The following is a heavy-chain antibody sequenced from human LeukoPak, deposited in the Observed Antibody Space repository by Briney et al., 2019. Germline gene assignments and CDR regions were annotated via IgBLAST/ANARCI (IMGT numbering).Heavy chain of an antibody. D-gene: IGHD4/OR15-4a*01. CDR2: IYYSGST. CDR1: GGSISSSSYY. Sequence: SETLSLTCTVSGGSISSSSYYWGWIRQPPGKGLEWIGSIYYSGSTYYNPSLKSRVTISVDTSKNQFSLKLSSVTAADTAVYYCARYGAVGRYFDLWGRGTLVTVSS. CDR3: ARYGAVGRYFDL. V-gene: IGHV4-39*07. J-gene: IGHJ2*01.